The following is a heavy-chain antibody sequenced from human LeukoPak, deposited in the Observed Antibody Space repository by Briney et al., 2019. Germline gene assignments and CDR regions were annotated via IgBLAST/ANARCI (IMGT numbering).Heavy chain of an antibody. Sequence: ASETLSLTCTVSGGSIGTYYWSWIRQSPGEGLEWIGYIYVTGSTRYNPYLQSRVTISVDTSRNQFFLKMSSVTAADTAVYYCARHIGGGIEDMDVWGKGTKVTVSS. V-gene: IGHV4-59*08. CDR3: ARHIGGGIEDMDV. J-gene: IGHJ6*03. D-gene: IGHD3-16*02. CDR2: IYVTGST. CDR1: GGSIGTYY.